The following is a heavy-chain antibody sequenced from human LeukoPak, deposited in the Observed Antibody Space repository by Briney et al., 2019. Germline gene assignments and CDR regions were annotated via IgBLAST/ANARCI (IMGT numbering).Heavy chain of an antibody. CDR2: IYYSGST. D-gene: IGHD3-3*01. Sequence: SETLSLTCTVSGGSISSSSYCWGWIRQPPGKGLEWIGSIYYSGSTYYNPSLKSRVTISVDTSKNQFSLKLSSVTAADTAVYYCARQFLEWSPYYFDYWGQGTLVTVSS. CDR1: GGSISSSSYC. CDR3: ARQFLEWSPYYFDY. V-gene: IGHV4-39*01. J-gene: IGHJ4*02.